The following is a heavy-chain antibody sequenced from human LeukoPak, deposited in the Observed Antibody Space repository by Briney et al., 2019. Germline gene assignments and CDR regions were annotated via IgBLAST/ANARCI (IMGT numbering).Heavy chain of an antibody. V-gene: IGHV4-59*11. CDR1: GGSISSHY. D-gene: IGHD6-19*01. Sequence: SETLSLTCSVVGGSISSHYWSWIRQPPGKGPEWIGYNNPSLNSRVTISVDMSKNQFSLKLRSVTAADTAVYCCAREGYSSGWNDYWGQGTLVTVSS. CDR3: AREGYSSGWNDY. J-gene: IGHJ4*02.